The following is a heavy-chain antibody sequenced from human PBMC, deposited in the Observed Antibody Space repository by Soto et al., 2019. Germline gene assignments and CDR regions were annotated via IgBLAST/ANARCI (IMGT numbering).Heavy chain of an antibody. D-gene: IGHD4-4*01. CDR1: GASIRSYY. V-gene: IGHV4-59*01. J-gene: IGHJ6*03. CDR3: ATAVPNDYIPNYYYMDV. Sequence: QVQLQESGPGLVKPSETLSLTCTVSGASIRSYYWSWIRQPPGKGLEWIGYIYYSGGANYNPSLESRVTISVDTSKNQVSLKLTSVTAADTAVYYCATAVPNDYIPNYYYMDVWGKGTTVTVSS. CDR2: IYYSGGA.